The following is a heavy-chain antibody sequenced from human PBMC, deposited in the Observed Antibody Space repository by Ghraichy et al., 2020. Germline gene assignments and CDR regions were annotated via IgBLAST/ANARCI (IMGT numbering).Heavy chain of an antibody. V-gene: IGHV3-7*01. Sequence: GGSLRLSCAASGFTFSSYWMTWVRQAPGKGLEWVANIKQDGSEKYYVDSVKGRFTISRDNAKNSLYLQMNSLRAEDTAVYYCARDLHDYGDYFSLRGRGAEYFQHWGQGTLVTVSS. CDR3: ARDLHDYGDYFSLRGRGAEYFQH. J-gene: IGHJ1*01. D-gene: IGHD4-17*01. CDR1: GFTFSSYW. CDR2: IKQDGSEK.